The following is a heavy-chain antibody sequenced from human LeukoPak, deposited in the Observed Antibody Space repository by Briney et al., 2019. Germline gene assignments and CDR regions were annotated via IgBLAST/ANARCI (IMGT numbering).Heavy chain of an antibody. CDR3: AKEKIVGDGRWEFDY. CDR1: GFAFGTYA. V-gene: IGHV3-23*01. Sequence: GGSLRLSCAGSGFAFGTYAMGWVRQAPGKGLEWVSGMVGGGSTYYADSVRGRFTISRDTSKSTLYLQMHSLRAEDTALYYCAKEKIVGDGRWEFDYRGQGTLVTVSS. J-gene: IGHJ4*02. CDR2: MVGGGST. D-gene: IGHD1-26*01.